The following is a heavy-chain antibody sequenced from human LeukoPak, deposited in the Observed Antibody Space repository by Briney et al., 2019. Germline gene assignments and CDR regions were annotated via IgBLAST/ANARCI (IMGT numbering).Heavy chain of an antibody. CDR1: GVTLRNYA. J-gene: IGHJ4*02. V-gene: IGHV3-30*04. Sequence: PGGSLRLSCTASGVTLRNYAMHWVRRPPGRGLEWVAVISFDGTNKYYGDSVEGRFSVSRDNSKNTLYLQMNSLRPGDTAMYYCATDYGDYEPIDYWGQGTLVTVSS. D-gene: IGHD4-17*01. CDR2: ISFDGTNK. CDR3: ATDYGDYEPIDY.